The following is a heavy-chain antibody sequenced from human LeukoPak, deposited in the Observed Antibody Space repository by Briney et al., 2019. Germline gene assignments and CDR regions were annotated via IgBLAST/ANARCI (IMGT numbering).Heavy chain of an antibody. CDR2: INPNSGGT. CDR1: GYTFTGYY. Sequence: ASVTVSCKASGYTFTGYYMRWVRQAPGQGLEWMGWINPNSGGTNYAQKFQGWVTMTRDTSTSTVHMELSGLGSEDTAVYYCARDQEGFDYWGQGTLVTVSS. J-gene: IGHJ4*02. CDR3: ARDQEGFDY. V-gene: IGHV1-2*04.